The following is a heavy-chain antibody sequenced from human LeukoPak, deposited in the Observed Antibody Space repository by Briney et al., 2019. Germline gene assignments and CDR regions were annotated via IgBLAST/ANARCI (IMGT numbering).Heavy chain of an antibody. CDR3: AKEIYYYDSSAQTLDY. J-gene: IGHJ4*02. Sequence: PGRSLRLSCAASGFTFSSYGMHWVRQAPGKGLEWVAVISYDGSNKYYADSVKGRFIISRDNSKNTLYLQMNSLRAEDTAVYYCAKEIYYYDSSAQTLDYWGQGTLVTVSS. V-gene: IGHV3-30*18. CDR1: GFTFSSYG. D-gene: IGHD3-22*01. CDR2: ISYDGSNK.